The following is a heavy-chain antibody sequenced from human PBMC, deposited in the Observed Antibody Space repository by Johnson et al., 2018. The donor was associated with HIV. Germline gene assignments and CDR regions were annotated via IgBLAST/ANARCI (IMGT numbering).Heavy chain of an antibody. V-gene: IGHV3-20*03. CDR2: FNWDSGSI. CDR3: ARALGLEVCAFNI. CDR1: GFTFDDND. J-gene: IGHJ3*02. Sequence: VQLVESGGGVVGPGGSLRLSSTVPGFTFDDNDMRRVRQAPGKGLECVSGFNWDSGSICYADSVKGRFTISRDNAKNSLYLQMNRLRAEDTALYYCARALGLEVCAFNIWGQGTMVTVS. D-gene: IGHD2-8*01.